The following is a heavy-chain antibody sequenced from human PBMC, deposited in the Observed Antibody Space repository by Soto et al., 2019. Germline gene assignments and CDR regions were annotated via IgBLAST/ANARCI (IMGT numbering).Heavy chain of an antibody. V-gene: IGHV3-7*01. J-gene: IGHJ4*02. CDR1: GFTFSSYG. D-gene: IGHD2-15*01. CDR3: ASPKYWSRGKRYPPGGLHY. CDR2: IKKDGSEQ. Sequence: PGGSLRLSCAASGFTFSSYGMHWVRQAPGKGLEWVADIKKDGSEQNYVDSVRGRFTISRDNAKNALYLQMNGLRAEDTAVYYCASPKYWSRGKRYPPGGLHYWGQGTLVTGSS.